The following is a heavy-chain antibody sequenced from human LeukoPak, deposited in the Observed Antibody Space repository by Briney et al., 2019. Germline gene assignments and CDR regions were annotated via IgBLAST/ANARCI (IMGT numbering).Heavy chain of an antibody. CDR2: ISYDGSNK. CDR3: ARLTYYYDSSGNNFDY. V-gene: IGHV3-30-3*01. Sequence: GGSLRLSCAASGFTFSSYAMHWVRQAPGKGLEWVAVISYDGSNKYYADSVKGRFTISRDNSKNTLYLQMNSLRAEDTAVYYCARLTYYYDSSGNNFDYWGQGTMVTVSS. CDR1: GFTFSSYA. J-gene: IGHJ4*02. D-gene: IGHD3-22*01.